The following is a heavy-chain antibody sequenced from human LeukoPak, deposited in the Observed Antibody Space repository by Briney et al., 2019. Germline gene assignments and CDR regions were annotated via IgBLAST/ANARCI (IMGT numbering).Heavy chain of an antibody. J-gene: IGHJ4*02. V-gene: IGHV3-33*03. CDR3: AKDGED. CDR1: GFTFSNYG. CDR2: IWYDGSNE. Sequence: PGGSLRLSCVASGFTFSNYGMHGVRQAPGKGLEWVAVIWYDGSNEYYRDSVKGRFTISRDNSKNTLFLQMNNLRAEDTAVYYCAKDGEDWGQGTQVTASS.